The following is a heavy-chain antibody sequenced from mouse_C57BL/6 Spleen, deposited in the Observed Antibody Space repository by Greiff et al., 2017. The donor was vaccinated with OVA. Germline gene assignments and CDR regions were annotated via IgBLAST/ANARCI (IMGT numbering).Heavy chain of an antibody. Sequence: QVQLQQPGAELVRPGTSVKLSCKASGYTFTSYWMHWVKQRPGQGLEWIGVIDPSDSYTNYNQKFKGKATLTVDTSSSTAYMQLSSLTSEDSAVYYCARRGTVVAGAYAMDYWGQGTSVTVSS. D-gene: IGHD1-1*01. CDR1: GYTFTSYW. V-gene: IGHV1-59*01. CDR2: IDPSDSYT. CDR3: ARRGTVVAGAYAMDY. J-gene: IGHJ4*01.